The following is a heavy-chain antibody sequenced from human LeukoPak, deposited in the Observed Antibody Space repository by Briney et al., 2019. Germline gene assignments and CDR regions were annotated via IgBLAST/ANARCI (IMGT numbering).Heavy chain of an antibody. CDR3: ARAASEYGDYFDY. D-gene: IGHD4-17*01. CDR2: ISYDGSNK. Sequence: SGGSLRLSCAASGFTFSSYAMHWVRQAPGKGLEWVAVISYDGSNKYYADSVKGRFTISRDNSKNTLYLQMNSLRAEDTAVYYCARAASEYGDYFDYWGQGTLVTVSS. V-gene: IGHV3-30-3*01. J-gene: IGHJ4*02. CDR1: GFTFSSYA.